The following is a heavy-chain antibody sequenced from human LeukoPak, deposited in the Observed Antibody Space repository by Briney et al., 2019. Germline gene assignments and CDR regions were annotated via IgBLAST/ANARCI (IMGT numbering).Heavy chain of an antibody. V-gene: IGHV4/OR15-8*01. CDR1: GASISSGYW. D-gene: IGHD3-22*01. CDR2: IHDSGSA. Sequence: ASETLSLTCVVSGASISSGYWSTWVRQPPGKGLKWIGEIHDSGSANCNPSLKSRVTISEDTSKNQISLKLTSVTAADTAVYYCARVTNYYDTRGYPDYWGQGTLVTVSS. CDR3: ARVTNYYDTRGYPDY. J-gene: IGHJ4*02.